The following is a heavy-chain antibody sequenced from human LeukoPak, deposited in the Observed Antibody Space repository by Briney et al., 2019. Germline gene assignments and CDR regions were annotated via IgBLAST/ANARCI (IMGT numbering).Heavy chain of an antibody. CDR3: ARENETILIAVAGTKAFDI. D-gene: IGHD6-19*01. CDR2: IIPIFGTA. V-gene: IGHV1-69*13. Sequence: VASVKVSCKASGGTFSSYAISWVRQAPGQGLEWMGGIIPIFGTANYAQKFQGRVTITADESTSTAYMELSSLRSEDTAVYYCARENETILIAVAGTKAFDIWGQGTMVTVSS. J-gene: IGHJ3*02. CDR1: GGTFSSYA.